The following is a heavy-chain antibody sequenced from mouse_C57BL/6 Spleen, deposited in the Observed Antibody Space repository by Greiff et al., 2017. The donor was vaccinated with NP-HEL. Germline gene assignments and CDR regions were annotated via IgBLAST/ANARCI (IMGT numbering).Heavy chain of an antibody. CDR3: ARRGQYGYGFAY. Sequence: VQLKQSGPELVKPGASVKISCKASGYSFTGYYMNWVKQSPEKSLEWIGEINPSTGGTTYNQKFKAKATLTVDKSSSTAYMQLKSLTSEDSAVYYCARRGQYGYGFAYWGQGTLVTVSA. CDR1: GYSFTGYY. D-gene: IGHD2-2*01. V-gene: IGHV1-42*01. CDR2: INPSTGGT. J-gene: IGHJ3*01.